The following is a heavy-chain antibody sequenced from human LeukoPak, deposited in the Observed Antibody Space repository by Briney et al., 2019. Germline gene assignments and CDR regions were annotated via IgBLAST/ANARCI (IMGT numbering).Heavy chain of an antibody. CDR2: IYPGDSDT. V-gene: IGHV5-51*01. Sequence: GESLKISCKGSGYSFTSYWIGWVRQRPGKGLELVGIIYPGDSDTRYSPSFQGQVTISADKSISTAYLQWSSLKASDTAMYYCARHSCSSTSCYPYYWGQGTLVTVSS. CDR3: ARHSCSSTSCYPYY. CDR1: GYSFTSYW. D-gene: IGHD2-2*01. J-gene: IGHJ4*02.